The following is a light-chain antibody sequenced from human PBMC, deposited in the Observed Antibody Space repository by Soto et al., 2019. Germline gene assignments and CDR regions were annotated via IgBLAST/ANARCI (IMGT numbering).Light chain of an antibody. J-gene: IGKJ2*01. CDR2: DAL. Sequence: DIQMTQSPSTLSESVGDRVTITCRASQSISSRLAWYQKKPGKAPKLLIYDALNLESGVPSRFSGSGSGTECTLSIGSLQPDDVATYYCQQYYTYFRYTFGQGTKLEI. CDR1: QSISSR. CDR3: QQYYTYFRYT. V-gene: IGKV1-5*01.